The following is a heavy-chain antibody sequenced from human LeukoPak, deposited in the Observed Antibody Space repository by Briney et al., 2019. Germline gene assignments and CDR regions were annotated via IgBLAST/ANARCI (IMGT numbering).Heavy chain of an antibody. Sequence: ASVKVSCKASGYTFTSYGISWVRQAPGQGLEWMGWISAYNGNTNYAQKLQGRVTMTTDTSTSSAYMELRSLRSDDTAVYYCARGQIYCSSTSCYKYGMDVWGQGTTVTVSS. V-gene: IGHV1-18*01. D-gene: IGHD2-2*02. CDR3: ARGQIYCSSTSCYKYGMDV. CDR2: ISAYNGNT. CDR1: GYTFTSYG. J-gene: IGHJ6*02.